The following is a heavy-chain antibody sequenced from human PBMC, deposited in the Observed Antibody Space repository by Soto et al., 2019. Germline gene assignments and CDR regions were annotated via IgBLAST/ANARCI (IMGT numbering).Heavy chain of an antibody. CDR1: GFTFSSYA. Sequence: GGSLRLSCAASGFTFSSYAMSWVRQAPGKGLEWVSAISGSGGSTYYADSVKGRFTISRDNSKNTLYLQMNSLRAEDTAVYYCAKVHKVAGATAGNYFDYWGQGTLVTVSS. D-gene: IGHD6-19*01. J-gene: IGHJ4*02. V-gene: IGHV3-23*01. CDR2: ISGSGGST. CDR3: AKVHKVAGATAGNYFDY.